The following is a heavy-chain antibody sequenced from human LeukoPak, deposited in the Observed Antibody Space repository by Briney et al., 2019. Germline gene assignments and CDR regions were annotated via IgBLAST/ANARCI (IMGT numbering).Heavy chain of an antibody. J-gene: IGHJ6*02. CDR2: ISAYNGNT. V-gene: IGHV1-18*01. Sequence: ASVKVSCKASGYTFTSYGISWVRQAPGQGLEWMGWISAYNGNTNYAQKLQGRVTMTTDTSTSTAYMELRSLRSDDTAVYYCARATQYSSSWFSYYYGMDVWGQGTTVTVSS. D-gene: IGHD6-13*01. CDR3: ARATQYSSSWFSYYYGMDV. CDR1: GYTFTSYG.